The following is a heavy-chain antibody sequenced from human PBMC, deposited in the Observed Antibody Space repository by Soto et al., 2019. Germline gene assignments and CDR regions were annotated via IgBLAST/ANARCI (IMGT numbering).Heavy chain of an antibody. CDR1: GFTFSSYS. Sequence: KPGWSLRLSCAASGFTFSSYSMNWVRQAPGKGLEWVSYISSDSNYIYYSDSVKGRFTISRDNAKNSLYLQMNSLRAEDTAVYYCATKVRLGYCSSSSCPPDYWGQGTLVTVSA. V-gene: IGHV3-21*01. CDR2: ISSDSNYI. D-gene: IGHD2-2*01. J-gene: IGHJ4*02. CDR3: ATKVRLGYCSSSSCPPDY.